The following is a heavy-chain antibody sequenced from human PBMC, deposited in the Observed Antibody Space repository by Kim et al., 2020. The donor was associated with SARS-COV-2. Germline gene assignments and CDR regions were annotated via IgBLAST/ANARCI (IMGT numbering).Heavy chain of an antibody. V-gene: IGHV4-59*09. Sequence: TNYSPSLKSRVTRSVDKSKNQGSLKLSSVTAADTAVYYCARGPVVTLFDYWGQGTLVTVSS. CDR2: T. CDR3: ARGPVVTLFDY. J-gene: IGHJ4*02. D-gene: IGHD2-21*02.